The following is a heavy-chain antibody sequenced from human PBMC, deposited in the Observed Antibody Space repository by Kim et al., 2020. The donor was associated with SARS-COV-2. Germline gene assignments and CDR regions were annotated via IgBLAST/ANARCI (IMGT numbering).Heavy chain of an antibody. CDR3: ARHVKSGTGVLNWFDP. J-gene: IGHJ5*02. CDR1: GGSITSSGYY. Sequence: SETLSLTCTVSGGSITSSGYYWGWIRQPPGKGLEWIGSIHYTGSTYYNPSLRSRVTRSVDTSKNQFSLKLSSVAAADTAVYYCARHVKSGTGVLNWFDPWGQGTLITVSS. CDR2: IHYTGST. V-gene: IGHV4-39*01. D-gene: IGHD1-7*01.